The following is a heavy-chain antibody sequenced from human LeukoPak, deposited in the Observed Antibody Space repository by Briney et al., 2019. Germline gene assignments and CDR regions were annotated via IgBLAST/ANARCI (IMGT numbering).Heavy chain of an antibody. CDR3: ARDLSTMIAQGHFDY. CDR1: GFTFSSYA. J-gene: IGHJ4*02. D-gene: IGHD3-22*01. Sequence: GGSLRLSRAASGFTFSSYAMHWVRRAPGKGLEWVAVISYDGSNKYYADSVKGRFTISRDNSKNTLYLQMNSLRAEDTAVYYCARDLSTMIAQGHFDYWGQGTLVTVSS. CDR2: ISYDGSNK. V-gene: IGHV3-30-3*01.